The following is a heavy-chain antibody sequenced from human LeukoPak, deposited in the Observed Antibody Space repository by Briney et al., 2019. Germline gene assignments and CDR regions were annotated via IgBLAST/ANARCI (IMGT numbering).Heavy chain of an antibody. CDR2: VSYDGNTK. J-gene: IGHJ4*02. D-gene: IGHD2-8*02. V-gene: IGHV3-30-3*01. Sequence: PGGSLRLSCAASGFTFSRNAMHWVRQTPGKGLEWVAVVSYDGNTKCYADSVKGRFTISRDNSENTIYLRVSSLRADDTALYYCARDFLPGAPDFFDYWGQGTLVTVSS. CDR3: ARDFLPGAPDFFDY. CDR1: GFTFSRNA.